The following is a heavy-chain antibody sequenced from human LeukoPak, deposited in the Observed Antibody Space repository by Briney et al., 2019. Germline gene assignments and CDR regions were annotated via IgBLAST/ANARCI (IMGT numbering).Heavy chain of an antibody. J-gene: IGHJ3*02. CDR3: ARDGYNPVAFDI. D-gene: IGHD5-24*01. V-gene: IGHV4-38-2*02. Sequence: SETLSLTCTVSGYSISNGYFWGWIRQPPGEGLEWIGNIYRTGTTFYNPSLQSRVSISVDTSKNTFSLKLKSVTAADTAVYYCARDGYNPVAFDIWGQGTVVTVSS. CDR2: IYRTGTT. CDR1: GYSISNGYF.